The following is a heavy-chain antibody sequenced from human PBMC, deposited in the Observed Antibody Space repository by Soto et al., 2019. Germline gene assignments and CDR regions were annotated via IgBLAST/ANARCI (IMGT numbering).Heavy chain of an antibody. V-gene: IGHV4-59*01. CDR1: GGSISSYY. Sequence: SETLSLTCTVSGGSISSYYWSWIRQPPGKGLEWIGYIYYTGSTNYNPSLNSRVTISLDMSKTQFSLKLSSVTAADTAVYYCARDDCDSSGYYWVDYGGQGTLVTVSS. J-gene: IGHJ4*02. D-gene: IGHD3-22*01. CDR2: IYYTGST. CDR3: ARDDCDSSGYYWVDY.